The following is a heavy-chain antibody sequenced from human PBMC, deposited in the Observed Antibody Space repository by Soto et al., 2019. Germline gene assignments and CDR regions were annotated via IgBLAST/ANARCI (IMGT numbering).Heavy chain of an antibody. D-gene: IGHD5-12*01. CDR3: AKYRRTDAEGYRLDF. Sequence: SETLSLTCSVSGASINNYYWSWIRQPPGKGLEWIGFVYYTGSTSTKYNPSLQSRVAMSVDSSKNQFSLKLTSMTAADTAIYYCAKYRRTDAEGYRLDFWGPGTLVTVS. J-gene: IGHJ4*02. V-gene: IGHV4-59*01. CDR2: VYYTGSTST. CDR1: GASINNYY.